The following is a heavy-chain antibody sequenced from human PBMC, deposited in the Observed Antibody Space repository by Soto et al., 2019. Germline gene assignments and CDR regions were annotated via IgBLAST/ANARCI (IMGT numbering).Heavy chain of an antibody. CDR1: GFTFSDYY. D-gene: IGHD6-6*01. J-gene: IGHJ6*03. CDR2: ISSSGSTI. CDR3: ARDAGPYSTTIAARAGGYYYYYMDV. V-gene: IGHV3-11*01. Sequence: GGSLRLSCAASGFTFSDYYMSWIRQAPGKGLEWVSYISSSGSTIYYADSVKGRYTISRDNAKNSLFLQMNSLRAEDAVVYYCARDAGPYSTTIAARAGGYYYYYMDVWGKGTTVTVSS.